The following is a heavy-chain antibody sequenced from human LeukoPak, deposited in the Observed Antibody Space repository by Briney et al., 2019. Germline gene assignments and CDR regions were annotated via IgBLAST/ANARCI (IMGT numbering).Heavy chain of an antibody. CDR2: IYTSGST. CDR1: GGSISSYY. CDR3: ARVGVATSTGQYYYYGMDV. D-gene: IGHD5-12*01. V-gene: IGHV4-4*07. J-gene: IGHJ6*02. Sequence: SETLSLTCTVSGGSISSYYWSWIRQPAGKGLEWIGRIYTSGSTHYNPSLKSRVTMSVDTSKNQFSLKLSSVTAADTAVYHCARVGVATSTGQYYYYGMDVWGQGTTVTVSS.